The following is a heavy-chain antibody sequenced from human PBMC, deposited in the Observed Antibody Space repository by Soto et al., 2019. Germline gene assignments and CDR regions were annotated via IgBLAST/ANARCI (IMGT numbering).Heavy chain of an antibody. Sequence: GGSLRLSCAASGFTVSSNYMSWVRQAPGKGLEWVSVIFTGGSTSYADSVKGRFTISRDNSKNTVFLQMNSLRAEDAAVDYCARDFGRDSNPQWGQGTLVTVSS. CDR1: GFTVSSNY. D-gene: IGHD4-4*01. CDR2: IFTGGST. J-gene: IGHJ1*01. V-gene: IGHV3-53*01. CDR3: ARDFGRDSNPQ.